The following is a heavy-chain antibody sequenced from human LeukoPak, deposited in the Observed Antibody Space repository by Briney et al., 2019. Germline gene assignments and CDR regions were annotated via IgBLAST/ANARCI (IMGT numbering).Heavy chain of an antibody. Sequence: ASVKVSCKASGYRFTSYGISWVRQAPGQGLEWMGRISAYSGNTNYADNLQGRLTMTTDTSTSTAHMELRSLRSEDTAVYYCARSRYYYDSSGYYSSYYYYMDVWGKGTTVTVSS. CDR2: ISAYSGNT. CDR1: GYRFTSYG. D-gene: IGHD3-22*01. CDR3: ARSRYYYDSSGYYSSYYYYMDV. V-gene: IGHV1-18*01. J-gene: IGHJ6*03.